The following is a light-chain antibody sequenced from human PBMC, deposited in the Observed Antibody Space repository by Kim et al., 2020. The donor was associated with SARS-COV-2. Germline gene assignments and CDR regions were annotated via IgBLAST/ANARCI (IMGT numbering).Light chain of an antibody. V-gene: IGKV1-39*01. Sequence: ASVGDRVTITCRASQSISNFLNWYQQKPGKAPNLLVYAVSSLHVGVPSRFSGSGSGTDFTLTISGLQAEDFATYYCQQNYNTPWTFGQGTKVEIK. J-gene: IGKJ1*01. CDR2: AVS. CDR1: QSISNF. CDR3: QQNYNTPWT.